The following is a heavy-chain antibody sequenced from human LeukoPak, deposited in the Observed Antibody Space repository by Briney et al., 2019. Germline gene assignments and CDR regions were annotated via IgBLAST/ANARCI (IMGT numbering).Heavy chain of an antibody. CDR2: ISSSGSTI. D-gene: IGHD3-22*01. CDR1: GFTFSSYE. V-gene: IGHV3-48*03. Sequence: GGSQRLSCAASGFTFSSYEMNWVRQAPGKGLEWVSYISSSGSTIYYADSVKGRFTISRDNAKNSLYLQMNSLRAEDTAVYYCARDRARYDHWGQGTLVTVSS. J-gene: IGHJ4*02. CDR3: ARDRARYDH.